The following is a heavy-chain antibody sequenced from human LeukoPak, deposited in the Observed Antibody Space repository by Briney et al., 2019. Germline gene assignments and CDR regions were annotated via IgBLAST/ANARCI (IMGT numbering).Heavy chain of an antibody. J-gene: IGHJ3*02. Sequence: SETLSLTCTVSGGSISSYYWSWIRQPPGKGLEWIGYIYYSGSTNYNPSLKSRVTISVDTSKNQFSLKLSSVTAADTAVYYCARVGRGIAVAGTMVGAFDIWGQGTMVTVSS. CDR2: IYYSGST. V-gene: IGHV4-59*01. CDR1: GGSISSYY. D-gene: IGHD6-19*01. CDR3: ARVGRGIAVAGTMVGAFDI.